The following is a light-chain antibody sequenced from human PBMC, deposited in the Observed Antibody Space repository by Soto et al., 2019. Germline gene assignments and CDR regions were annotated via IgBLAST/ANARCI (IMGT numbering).Light chain of an antibody. V-gene: IGKV3-11*01. CDR3: QQRSNSIT. Sequence: EILMTQSPATLSVSPGERVTLSCRASQNIHIHMSWFLQKPGQAPRLLIYDASSRATGIPDRFSGSGSGTDFTLTISRLEPEDFAVYYCQQRSNSITFGQGTRLEIK. CDR1: QNIHIH. CDR2: DAS. J-gene: IGKJ5*01.